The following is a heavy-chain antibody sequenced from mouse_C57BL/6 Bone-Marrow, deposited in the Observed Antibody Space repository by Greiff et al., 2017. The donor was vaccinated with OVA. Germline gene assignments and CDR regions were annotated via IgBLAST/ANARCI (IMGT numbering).Heavy chain of an antibody. J-gene: IGHJ3*01. CDR2: ISSGGAYI. CDR1: GFTFSSYA. CDR3: TRDRGYYYGSSLFAD. D-gene: IGHD1-1*01. V-gene: IGHV5-9-1*02. Sequence: EVQGVESGEGLVKPGGSLKLSCAASGFTFSSYAMSWVRQTPEKRLEWVAYISSGGAYIYYADTVKGRFTISRDNARNTLYLQMSSLKSEDTAMYYCTRDRGYYYGSSLFADWGQGTLVTVSA.